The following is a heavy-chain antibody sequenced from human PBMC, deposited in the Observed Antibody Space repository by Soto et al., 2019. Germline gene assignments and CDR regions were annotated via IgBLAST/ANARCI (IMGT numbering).Heavy chain of an antibody. CDR3: AKSDDYTNFDY. Sequence: PGGSLRLSCAASGFTFSSYAMHWVRQAPGKGLEYVSAISSNGGSKYYANSVKGRFTISRDNSKNTLYLQMNSLRAEDTAVYYCAKSDDYTNFDYWGQGTLVTVSS. CDR2: ISSNGGSK. J-gene: IGHJ4*02. CDR1: GFTFSSYA. V-gene: IGHV3-64*01. D-gene: IGHD4-4*01.